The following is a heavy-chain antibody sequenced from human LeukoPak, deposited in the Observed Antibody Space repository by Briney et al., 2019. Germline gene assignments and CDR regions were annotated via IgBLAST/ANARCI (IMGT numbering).Heavy chain of an antibody. CDR1: GGSISSYY. D-gene: IGHD6-13*01. V-gene: IGHV4-4*07. J-gene: IGHJ2*01. Sequence: PSETLSLTCTVSGGSISSYYWSWIRQPAGKGLEWIGRICTSGSTNYNPSLKSRVTMSVDTSKNQFSLKLSSVTAADTAVYYCARALDSSSWPSWYFDLWGRGTLVTVSS. CDR3: ARALDSSSWPSWYFDL. CDR2: ICTSGST.